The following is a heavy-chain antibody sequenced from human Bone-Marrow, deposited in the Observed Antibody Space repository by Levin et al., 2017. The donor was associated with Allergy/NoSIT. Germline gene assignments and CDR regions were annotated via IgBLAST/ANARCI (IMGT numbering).Heavy chain of an antibody. CDR3: SRVWSGLGAVPATVDV. Sequence: GGSLRLSCAASGFIFGDFAMSWFRQAPGRGLEWVGFVRSRAYGGATDYAASVNGRSTISRDDSKSIASPPMASLHIEDTAVYYCSRVWSGLGAVPATVDVWGQGTTVIVSS. J-gene: IGHJ6*02. V-gene: IGHV3-49*03. CDR1: GFIFGDFA. CDR2: VRSRAYGGAT. D-gene: IGHD6-19*01.